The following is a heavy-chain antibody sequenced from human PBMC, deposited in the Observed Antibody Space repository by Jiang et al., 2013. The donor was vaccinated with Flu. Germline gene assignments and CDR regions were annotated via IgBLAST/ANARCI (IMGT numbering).Heavy chain of an antibody. V-gene: IGHV1-46*03. Sequence: GAEVKKPGASVKVSCKASGYTFTSYYMHWVRQAPGQGLEWMGIINPSGGSTSYAQKFQGRVTMTRDTSTSTVYMELSSLRSEDTAVYYCARVRPDRYYDSSGYLFDIWGQGTMVTVSS. J-gene: IGHJ3*02. CDR3: ARVRPDRYYDSSGYLFDI. D-gene: IGHD3-22*01. CDR1: GYTFTSYY. CDR2: INPSGGST.